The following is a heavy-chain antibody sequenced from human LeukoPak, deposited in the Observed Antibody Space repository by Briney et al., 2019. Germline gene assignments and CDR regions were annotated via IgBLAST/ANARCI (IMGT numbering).Heavy chain of an antibody. D-gene: IGHD5-18*01. Sequence: SQTLSLTCTVSGGSISSGSYYWSWIRQPAGKGLEWIGRIYTSGSTHYNPSLKSRVTISVDTSKNQFSLKLSSVTAADTAVYYCARGSPEEWIQLWYPRYYYMDVWGKGTTVTISS. CDR2: IYTSGST. CDR3: ARGSPEEWIQLWYPRYYYMDV. V-gene: IGHV4-61*02. CDR1: GGSISSGSYY. J-gene: IGHJ6*03.